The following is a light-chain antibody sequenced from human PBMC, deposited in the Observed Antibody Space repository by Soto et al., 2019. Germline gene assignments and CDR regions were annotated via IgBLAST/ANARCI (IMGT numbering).Light chain of an antibody. J-gene: IGKJ1*01. CDR2: AAS. V-gene: IGKV1-39*01. CDR3: QQSSSTPPWT. CDR1: QRISSY. Sequence: DIQMTQSPSSLSASVGDRVTITCRASQRISSYLNWYQQKPGKAPKLLTYAASSLQGGVPSRFSGSGSGTDFTLTISSLQPEDFATYYCQQSSSTPPWTFGQGTKVEIK.